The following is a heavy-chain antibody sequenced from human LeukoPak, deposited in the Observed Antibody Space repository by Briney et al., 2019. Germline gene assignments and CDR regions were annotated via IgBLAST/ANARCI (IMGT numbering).Heavy chain of an antibody. CDR2: ISAYNGNA. V-gene: IGHV1-18*01. J-gene: IGHJ6*02. CDR1: GYTFTSYG. Sequence: ASVKVSCKASGYTFTSYGISWVRQAPGQGLEWMGWISAYNGNANYAQKLQGRVTMTTDTSTSTAYMELRSLRSDDTAVYYCARDPDVWGSYLNYYYYGMDVWGQGTTVTVSS. CDR3: ARDPDVWGSYLNYYYYGMDV. D-gene: IGHD3-16*02.